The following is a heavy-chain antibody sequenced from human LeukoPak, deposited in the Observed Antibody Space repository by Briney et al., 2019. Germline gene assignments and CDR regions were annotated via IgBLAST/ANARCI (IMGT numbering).Heavy chain of an antibody. CDR1: GGSISSSSYY. CDR3: ASSFGKYYYDSSGYYY. CDR2: IYYSGST. D-gene: IGHD3-22*01. V-gene: IGHV4-39*07. Sequence: SETLSLTCTVSGGSISSSSYYWGWIRQPPGKGLEWIGSIYYSGSTYYNPSLKSRVTISVDTSKNQFSLKLSSVTAADTAVYYCASSFGKYYYDSSGYYYWGQGTLVTVSS. J-gene: IGHJ4*02.